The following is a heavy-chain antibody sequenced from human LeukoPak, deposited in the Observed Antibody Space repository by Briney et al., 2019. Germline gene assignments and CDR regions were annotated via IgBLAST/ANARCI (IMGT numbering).Heavy chain of an antibody. Sequence: ASVKVSCKASGGTFSSYAISWVRQAPGQGLEWMGWISAYNGNTNYAQKLQGRVTMTTDTSTSTAYMELRSLRPDDTAVYYCARVNSITMPLGAFDIWGQGTMVTVSS. D-gene: IGHD3-10*01. CDR2: ISAYNGNT. CDR1: GGTFSSYA. V-gene: IGHV1-18*01. J-gene: IGHJ3*02. CDR3: ARVNSITMPLGAFDI.